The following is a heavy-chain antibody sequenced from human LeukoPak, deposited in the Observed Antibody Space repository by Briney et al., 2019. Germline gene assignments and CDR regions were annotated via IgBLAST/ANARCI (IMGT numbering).Heavy chain of an antibody. D-gene: IGHD1-26*01. J-gene: IGHJ3*02. CDR1: GGSISSYY. V-gene: IGHV4-4*09. CDR3: ARLRALLDAFDI. CDR2: IYTSGST. Sequence: PSETLSLTCTVSGGSISSYYWSWIRQPPGKGLEWIGYIYTSGSTNYNPPLKSRVTISVDTSKNQFSLKLSSVTAADTAVYYCARLRALLDAFDIWGQGTMVTASS.